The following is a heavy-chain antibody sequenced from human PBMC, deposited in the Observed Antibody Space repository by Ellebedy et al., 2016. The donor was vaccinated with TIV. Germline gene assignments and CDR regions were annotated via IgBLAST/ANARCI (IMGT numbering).Heavy chain of an antibody. J-gene: IGHJ5*02. CDR2: INHSGST. V-gene: IGHV4-34*01. D-gene: IGHD3-10*01. Sequence: SETLSLXXAVYGGSFSGYYWSWIRQPPGKGLEWIGEINHSGSTNYNPSLKSRVTISVDTSKNQFSLKLSSVTAADTAVYYCAVGITWPELRFDPWGQGTLVTGSS. CDR3: AVGITWPELRFDP. CDR1: GGSFSGYY.